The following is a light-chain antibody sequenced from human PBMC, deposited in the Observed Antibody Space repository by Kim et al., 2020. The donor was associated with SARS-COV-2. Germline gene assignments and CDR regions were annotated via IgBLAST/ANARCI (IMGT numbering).Light chain of an antibody. Sequence: SYELTQPPSVSVSPGQTASITCSGDKLGDKYASWYQQKPGQSPVLVIYQDRKQPSGIPERFSGSNSGNTATLTISGTQAMDEADYYCQAWDSSTWVFGGGTKLTVL. CDR3: QAWDSSTWV. CDR1: KLGDKY. CDR2: QDR. V-gene: IGLV3-1*01. J-gene: IGLJ3*02.